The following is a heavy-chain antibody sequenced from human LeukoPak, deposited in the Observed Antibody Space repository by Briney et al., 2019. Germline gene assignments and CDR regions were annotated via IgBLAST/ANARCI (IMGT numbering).Heavy chain of an antibody. V-gene: IGHV3-20*04. CDR3: VRDYCGGDCYPFDY. J-gene: IGHJ4*02. CDR1: GFTFRDYG. CDR2: INWNGGST. D-gene: IGHD2-21*02. Sequence: GGSLRLSCAVSGFTFRDYGMSWVRQAPGKGLEWVSGINWNGGSTGYADSVKGRFTISRDNAKKSLYLKMNSLGGEDTAFYYCVRDYCGGDCYPFDYWGQGTLVTVSS.